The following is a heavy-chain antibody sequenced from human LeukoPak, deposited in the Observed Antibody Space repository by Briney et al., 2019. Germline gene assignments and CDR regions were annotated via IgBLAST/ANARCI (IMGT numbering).Heavy chain of an antibody. V-gene: IGHV3-20*04. J-gene: IGHJ5*02. Sequence: PGGSLRLSCAVSGITLSNYGMSWVRQAPGKGLEWVCDINWNGAWTGYADSVKGRFTISRDNAKNSLYLQMNSLRAEDTALYYCAGYYYDSSRGFDLWGQGTLVTVSA. CDR2: INWNGAWT. CDR1: GITLSNYG. CDR3: AGYYYDSSRGFDL. D-gene: IGHD3-22*01.